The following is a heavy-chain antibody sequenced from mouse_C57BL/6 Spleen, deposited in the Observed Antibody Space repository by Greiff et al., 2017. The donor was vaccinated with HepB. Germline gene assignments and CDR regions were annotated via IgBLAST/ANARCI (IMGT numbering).Heavy chain of an antibody. D-gene: IGHD1-1*01. Sequence: VQLQQPGAELVKPGASVKLSCKASGYTFTSYWMHWVKQRPGQGLEWIGMIHPNSGSTNYNEKFKSKATLTVDKSSSTAYMQLSSLTSEDSAVYYCARGFTTVVGSFDYWGQGTTLTVSS. CDR3: ARGFTTVVGSFDY. CDR1: GYTFTSYW. J-gene: IGHJ2*01. CDR2: IHPNSGST. V-gene: IGHV1-64*01.